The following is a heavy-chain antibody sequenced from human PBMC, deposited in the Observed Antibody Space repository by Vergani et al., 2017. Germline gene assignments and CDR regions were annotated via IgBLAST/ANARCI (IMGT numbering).Heavy chain of an antibody. V-gene: IGHV4-38-2*01. D-gene: IGHD5-18*01. Sequence: QVQLQESGPGLVKPSETLSLTCAVSGFSIDNGYYWDWIRQPPGKGLEWIGEINHSGSTNYNPSLKSRVTISVDTSKNQFSLRLSSVTAADTAVYYCAIGYSYGDYYYYGMDVWGQGTTVTVSS. CDR1: GFSIDNGYY. J-gene: IGHJ6*02. CDR3: AIGYSYGDYYYYGMDV. CDR2: INHSGST.